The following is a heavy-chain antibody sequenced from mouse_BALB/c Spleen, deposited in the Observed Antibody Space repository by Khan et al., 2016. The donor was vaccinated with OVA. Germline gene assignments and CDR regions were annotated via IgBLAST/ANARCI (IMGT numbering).Heavy chain of an antibody. CDR3: TRGYDWYFGV. Sequence: EVKLEESGGGLVQPGGSMKLSCVASVFTFSNYWMNWVRQSPEKGLEWIAEIRLKSNNYVRHYAESVKGRFTISRDDSKSSVYLQMNNLRAEDTGIYYCTRGYDWYFGVWGAGTTVTVSS. CDR2: IRLKSNNYVR. V-gene: IGHV6-6*02. CDR1: VFTFSNYW. J-gene: IGHJ1*01. D-gene: IGHD2-2*01.